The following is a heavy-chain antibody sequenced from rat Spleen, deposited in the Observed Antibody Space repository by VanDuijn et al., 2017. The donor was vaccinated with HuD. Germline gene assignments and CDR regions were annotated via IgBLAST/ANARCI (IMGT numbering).Heavy chain of an antibody. CDR3: TRSHPGVMDA. V-gene: IGHV2-6*01. CDR2: ISSGGTT. CDR1: GFSLISNT. J-gene: IGHJ4*01. D-gene: IGHD3-2*01. Sequence: QVQLKESGPGLVQPSQTLSLTCTVSGFSLISNTIHWVRQPPGKGLEWIAAISSGGTTYYNSPLKSRLSISRDTSKSQVFLEMNSLQTEDTAIYFCTRSHPGVMDAWGQGASVTVSS.